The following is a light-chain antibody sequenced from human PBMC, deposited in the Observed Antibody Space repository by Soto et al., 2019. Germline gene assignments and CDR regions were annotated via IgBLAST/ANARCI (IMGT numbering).Light chain of an antibody. CDR1: QSVSSN. CDR2: GAS. V-gene: IGKV3-15*01. J-gene: IGKJ1*01. CDR3: QQYNNWPPWT. Sequence: EIVMTQSPATLSVSPGERATLSCRASQSVSSNLAWYQQKPGQAPRLLIYGASTRATGIPARFSGSGSGTAFTLTISSLQSEDFAAYYCQQYNNWPPWTSGQGTKVEIK.